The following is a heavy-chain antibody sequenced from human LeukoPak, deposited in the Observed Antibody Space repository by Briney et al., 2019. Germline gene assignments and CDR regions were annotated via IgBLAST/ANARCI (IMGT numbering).Heavy chain of an antibody. CDR1: GYTFTSYD. J-gene: IGHJ3*02. V-gene: IGHV1-8*01. D-gene: IGHD3-10*01. CDR2: MNPNSGNT. Sequence: ASVKVSCKASGYTFTSYDINWVRQATGQGLEWMGWMNPNSGNTGYAQKFQGRVTMTRDTSISTAYMELSRLRSDDTAVYYCARRITMVRGVSPMIAFDIWGQGTMVTVSS. CDR3: ARRITMVRGVSPMIAFDI.